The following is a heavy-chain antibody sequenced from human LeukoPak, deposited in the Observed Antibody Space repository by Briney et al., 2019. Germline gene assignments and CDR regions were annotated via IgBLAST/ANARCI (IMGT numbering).Heavy chain of an antibody. CDR2: ISADGNIQ. D-gene: IGHD3-3*02. CDR1: GFTFSSSG. CDR3: ASKIASGY. Sequence: PGGSLRLSCAASGFTFSSSGMHWVRQAPGKGLEWVAVISADGNIQYYADTVKGRFTISGDDSKSTLYLQMDSLRAEDTAVYYCASKIASGYWGQGTLVSVS. J-gene: IGHJ4*02. V-gene: IGHV3-30*03.